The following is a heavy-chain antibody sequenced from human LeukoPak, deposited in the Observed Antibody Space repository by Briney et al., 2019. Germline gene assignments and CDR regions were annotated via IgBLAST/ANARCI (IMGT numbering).Heavy chain of an antibody. CDR3: AKVSLNMVNDAFDI. CDR1: GFTFSSYS. J-gene: IGHJ3*02. CDR2: ISSSSSYI. D-gene: IGHD4/OR15-4a*01. V-gene: IGHV3-21*01. Sequence: GGSLRLSCAASGFTFSSYSMNWVRQAPGKGLEWVSSISSSSSYIYYADSVKGRFTISRGNAKNSLYLQMNSLRAEDTAMYYCAKVSLNMVNDAFDIWGQGTMVSVSS.